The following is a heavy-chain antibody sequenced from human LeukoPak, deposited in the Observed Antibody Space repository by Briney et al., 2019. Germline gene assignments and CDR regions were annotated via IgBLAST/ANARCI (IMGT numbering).Heavy chain of an antibody. CDR1: GGSISSGGYA. CDR3: ARVRRQLVNFDY. CDR2: MYHSGTT. D-gene: IGHD6-13*01. Sequence: SQTLSLTCAVSGGSISSGGYAWSWIRQPPGKGLEWIGYMYHSGTTHYNPSLKSRVTISVDRSKNQFSLKLSSVTAADTAVYYCARVRRQLVNFDYWGQGTLVTVSS. J-gene: IGHJ4*02. V-gene: IGHV4-30-2*01.